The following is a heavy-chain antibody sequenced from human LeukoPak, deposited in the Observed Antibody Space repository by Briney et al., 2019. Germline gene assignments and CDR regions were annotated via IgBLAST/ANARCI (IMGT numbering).Heavy chain of an antibody. CDR2: ISSSGTYI. CDR3: AREYTAMAYDY. J-gene: IGHJ4*02. Sequence: PGGSLRLSCAASGFTFSSYAMSWVRQAPGKGLEWVSSISSSGTYIYYRDSVKGRFTISRDNAENSLYLEMNSLRVEDTAIYYCAREYTAMAYDYWGQGNLVTVSS. V-gene: IGHV3-21*01. D-gene: IGHD5-18*01. CDR1: GFTFSSYA.